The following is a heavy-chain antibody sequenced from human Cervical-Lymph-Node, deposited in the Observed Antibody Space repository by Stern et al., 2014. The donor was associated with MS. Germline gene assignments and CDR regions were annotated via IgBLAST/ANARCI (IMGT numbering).Heavy chain of an antibody. J-gene: IGHJ6*02. CDR1: GFTFSNYA. D-gene: IGHD3-16*01. Sequence: VQLVESGGDLVQPGGSLRLSCAASGFTFSNYALNWVRQAPGKGLESVSIICMRGCEKTTGGSVRGRFPIPKDISKNALFLKGASRGGKHRALFYLARGGGSPRRYPMDVWGQGTTVTVSS. CDR2: ICMRGCEK. V-gene: IGHV3-23*04. CDR3: ARGGGSPRRYPMDV.